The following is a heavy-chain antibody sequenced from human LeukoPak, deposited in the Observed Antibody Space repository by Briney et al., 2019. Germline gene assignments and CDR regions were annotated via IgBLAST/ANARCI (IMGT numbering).Heavy chain of an antibody. CDR1: GGSISSYY. CDR3: ASVDYGDYYFDY. CDR2: IYYSGST. J-gene: IGHJ4*02. V-gene: IGHV4-59*01. Sequence: PSETLSLTCTVSGGSISSYYWSWIRQPLGKGLEWIGYIYYSGSTNYNPSLKSRVTISVDTSKNQFSLKLSSVTAADTAVYYCASVDYGDYYFDYWGQGTLVTVSS. D-gene: IGHD4-17*01.